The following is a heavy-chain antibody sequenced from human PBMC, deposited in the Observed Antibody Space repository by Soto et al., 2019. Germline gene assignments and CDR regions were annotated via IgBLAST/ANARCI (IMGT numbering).Heavy chain of an antibody. CDR2: IIGSGGDT. Sequence: EVQLLESGGGLEQPGGSLRLSCAASGFTFSNHGMTWVRQAPGKGLEWVSSIIGSGGDTYYADSVRGRFTISRDNSKGTLYMQLTPLSAQDTSVYYCVRAASVPSFGQFWYFALWARGTQVPVSS. V-gene: IGHV3-23*01. CDR1: GFTFSNHG. CDR3: VRAASVPSFGQFWYFAL. D-gene: IGHD3-10*01. J-gene: IGHJ2*01.